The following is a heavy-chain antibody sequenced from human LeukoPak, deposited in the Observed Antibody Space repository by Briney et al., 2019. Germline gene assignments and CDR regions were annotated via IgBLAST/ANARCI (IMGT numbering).Heavy chain of an antibody. D-gene: IGHD3-3*01. CDR2: IYYSGST. J-gene: IGHJ5*02. V-gene: IGHV4-59*01. CDR3: ARLGDFWSGYYRWDWFDP. CDR1: GGSISSYY. Sequence: SETLSLTCTVSGGSISSYYWSWIRQPPGKGLEWIGYIYYSGSTNYNPSLKSRVTISVDTSKKQFSLKLSSVTAADTAVYYCARLGDFWSGYYRWDWFDPWGQGTLVTVSS.